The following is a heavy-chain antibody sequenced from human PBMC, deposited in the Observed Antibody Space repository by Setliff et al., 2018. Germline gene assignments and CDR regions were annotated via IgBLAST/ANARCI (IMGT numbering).Heavy chain of an antibody. J-gene: IGHJ3*02. V-gene: IGHV3-23*01. CDR3: VKDSSGRDAFDI. CDR2: ISAGSSRT. Sequence: PGGSLRLSCGASGFLFSGSAMSWVRQAPEQGLEWVAAISAGSSRTYYAESVKGRFTISRDNSNNTPYLQMDSLRADDTAIYYCVKDSSGRDAFDIWGQGTMVTVSS. CDR1: GFLFSGSA. D-gene: IGHD3-10*01.